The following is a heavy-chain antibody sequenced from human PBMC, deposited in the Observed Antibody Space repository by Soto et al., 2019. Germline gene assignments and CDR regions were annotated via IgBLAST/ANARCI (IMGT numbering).Heavy chain of an antibody. D-gene: IGHD2-2*01. Sequence: SQTLSLTCVISGDSVSDSSVSWNWIRQSPSGGLEWLGRTNYGSKWSYAYAESVRSRITINADTSKNQFSLHLNSVTAEDTAVYYCASHCSSTSCLYGFQDWAQGTLVTVSS. CDR2: TNYGSKWSY. CDR3: ASHCSSTSCLYGFQD. V-gene: IGHV6-1*01. CDR1: GDSVSDSSVS. J-gene: IGHJ1*01.